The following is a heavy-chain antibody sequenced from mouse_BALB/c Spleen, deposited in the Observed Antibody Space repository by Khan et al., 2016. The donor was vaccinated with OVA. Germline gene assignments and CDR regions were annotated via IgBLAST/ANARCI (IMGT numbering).Heavy chain of an antibody. CDR3: ARKDYYDYDPFPY. Sequence: VQLQESGPGLVKPSQSLSLTCTVTGYSITSEYAWNWIRQFPGNKLEWMGYINYSGNTRFNPSLKSRTSITRDPSKNQFFLQLNSVTTEDTATYYCARKDYYDYDPFPYWGQGTLVTVSA. V-gene: IGHV3-2*02. CDR1: GYSITSEYA. CDR2: INYSGNT. J-gene: IGHJ3*01. D-gene: IGHD2-4*01.